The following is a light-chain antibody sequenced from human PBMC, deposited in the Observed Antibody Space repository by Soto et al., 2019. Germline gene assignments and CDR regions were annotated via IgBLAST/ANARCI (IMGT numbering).Light chain of an antibody. V-gene: IGKV1-5*03. J-gene: IGKJ1*01. CDR2: KAS. CDR3: QQYNSLWT. CDR1: QSISSW. Sequence: DIQMTQSPSTLSASVGDRVTITCRASQSISSWLAWYQQKPGKAPNLLIYKASSLETGVPSRFSGSGSGTEFTLTISSLQPDDFATYYRQQYNSLWTFGQGTKVEIK.